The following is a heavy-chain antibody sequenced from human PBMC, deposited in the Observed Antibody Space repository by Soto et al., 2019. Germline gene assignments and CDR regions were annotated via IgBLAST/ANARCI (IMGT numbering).Heavy chain of an antibody. CDR2: IYYSGST. CDR3: ARDTAVAGSFRWFDP. CDR1: GGSISSGGYY. Sequence: QVQLQESGPGLVKPSQTLSLTCTVSGGSISSGGYYWSWIRQHPGKGLEWIGYIYYSGSTYYNPSLKSRVTIPVDTSKYPVSLKLSSVTAADTAVYYCARDTAVAGSFRWFDPWGQGTLVTVSS. V-gene: IGHV4-31*03. D-gene: IGHD6-19*01. J-gene: IGHJ5*02.